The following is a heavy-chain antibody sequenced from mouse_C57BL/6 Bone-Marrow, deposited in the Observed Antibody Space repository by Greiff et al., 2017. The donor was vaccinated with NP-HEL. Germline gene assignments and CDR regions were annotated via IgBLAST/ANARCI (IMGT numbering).Heavy chain of an antibody. J-gene: IGHJ3*01. V-gene: IGHV2-2*01. Sequence: VQLKQSGPGLVQPSPCLSISCTVSGFSFTRYCVHWVRQSPGQGLEWLVVFCRGGSTDYNAAFISRLSISKDNSKSQDFFKMNSLQADDTAIYYGARQVFAYWGQGTLVTVAA. CDR3: ARQVFAY. CDR2: FCRGGST. CDR1: GFSFTRYC.